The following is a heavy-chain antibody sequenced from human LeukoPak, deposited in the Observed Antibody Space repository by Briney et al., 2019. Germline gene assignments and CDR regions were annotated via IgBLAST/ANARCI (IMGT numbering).Heavy chain of an antibody. Sequence: TSETLSLTCTVSGGSISSYYWSWIRQPPGKGLEGIGYIYYSGSTNYNPSLKSRVTISVDTSKNQFSLKLSSVTAADTALYYCARHDYYYYYGMDVWGQGTTVTVSS. V-gene: IGHV4-59*08. CDR2: IYYSGST. CDR3: ARHDYYYYYGMDV. J-gene: IGHJ6*02. CDR1: GGSISSYY.